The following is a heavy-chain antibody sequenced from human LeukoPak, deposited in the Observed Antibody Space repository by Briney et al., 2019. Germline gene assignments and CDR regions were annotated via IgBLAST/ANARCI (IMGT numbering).Heavy chain of an antibody. V-gene: IGHV3-13*01. CDR3: ASYGSSGYYHY. D-gene: IGHD3-22*01. CDR1: EFTLNYYW. CDR2: IGTAGDT. Sequence: PGGSLRLSCVGSEFTLNYYWMHWVRQATGKGLEWVSAIGTAGDTYYPGSVKGRFTISRENAKNSLYLQMNSLRAGDTAVYYCASYGSSGYYHYWGQGTLVTVSS. J-gene: IGHJ4*02.